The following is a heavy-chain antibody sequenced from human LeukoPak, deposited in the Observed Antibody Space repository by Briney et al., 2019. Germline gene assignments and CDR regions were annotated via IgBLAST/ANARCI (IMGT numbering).Heavy chain of an antibody. CDR1: GFTFSDYY. CDR3: ARERSSWYSSSWSGDY. J-gene: IGHJ4*02. Sequence: GGSLRLSCAASGFTFSDYYMSWIRQAPGKGLEWVSYISSSGSTIYYADSVKGRFTISRDNAKNSLYLQMNSLRAEDTAVYYCARERSSWYSSSWSGDYWGQGTLVTVSS. CDR2: ISSSGSTI. V-gene: IGHV3-11*01. D-gene: IGHD6-13*01.